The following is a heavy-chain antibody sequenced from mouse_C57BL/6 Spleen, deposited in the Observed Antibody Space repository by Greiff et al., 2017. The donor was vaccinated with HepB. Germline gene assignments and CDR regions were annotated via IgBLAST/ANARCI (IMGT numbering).Heavy chain of an antibody. J-gene: IGHJ4*01. D-gene: IGHD2-3*01. Sequence: VMLVESGPELVKPGASVKISCKASGYAFSSSWMNWVKQRPGKGLEWIGRIYPGDGDTNYNGKFKGKATLTADKSSSTAYMQLSSLTSEDSAVYFCARLEDGYSYAMDYWGQGTSVTVSS. V-gene: IGHV1-82*01. CDR3: ARLEDGYSYAMDY. CDR2: IYPGDGDT. CDR1: GYAFSSSW.